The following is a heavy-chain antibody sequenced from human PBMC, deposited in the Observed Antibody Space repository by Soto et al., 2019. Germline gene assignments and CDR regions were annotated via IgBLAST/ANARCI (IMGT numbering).Heavy chain of an antibody. J-gene: IGHJ6*02. CDR3: ARDLWVEPELYYYGMDV. V-gene: IGHV4-30-4*02. Sequence: SETLSLTCTVSGDYISSADYYLRWIRQTPGKGLEWIGHIFYSGTTYYNPSLKSRLTISVDTSKNHFSLRLTSVTAADTAVYYCARDLWVEPELYYYGMDVWGQGTTVTVSS. CDR1: GDYISSADYY. D-gene: IGHD1-1*01. CDR2: IFYSGTT.